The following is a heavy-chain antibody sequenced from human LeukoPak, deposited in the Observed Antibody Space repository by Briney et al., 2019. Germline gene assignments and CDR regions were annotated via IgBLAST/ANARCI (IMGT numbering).Heavy chain of an antibody. Sequence: SETLSLTCAVYGGSFSGYYWSWIRQPPGKGLEWIGEINHSGSTNYNSSLKSRVTISVDTSKNQFSLKLSSVTAADTAVYYCARGSRDIVLMVYAHTLLYYFDYWGQGTLVTVSS. CDR3: ARGSRDIVLMVYAHTLLYYFDY. J-gene: IGHJ4*02. V-gene: IGHV4-34*01. CDR2: INHSGST. CDR1: GGSFSGYY. D-gene: IGHD2-8*01.